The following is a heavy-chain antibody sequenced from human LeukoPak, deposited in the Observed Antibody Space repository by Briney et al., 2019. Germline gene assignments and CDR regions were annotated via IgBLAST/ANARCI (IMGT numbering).Heavy chain of an antibody. CDR1: GYTFTSYG. CDR2: ISAYNGNT. CDR3: ARATLVRGVIRSYFDY. Sequence: GASVKVSCKASGYTFTSYGISWVRQAPGQGLEWMGWISAYNGNTKYAQKPQGRVTVTTDTSTSTAYMELRSLRSDDTAVYYCARATLVRGVIRSYFDYWGQGTLVTVSS. V-gene: IGHV1-18*01. J-gene: IGHJ4*02. D-gene: IGHD3-10*01.